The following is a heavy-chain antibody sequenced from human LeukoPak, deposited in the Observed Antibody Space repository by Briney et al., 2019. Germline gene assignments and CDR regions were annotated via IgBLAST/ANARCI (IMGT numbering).Heavy chain of an antibody. CDR2: IYHSGST. CDR3: AGGLLGLGAFDI. J-gene: IGHJ3*02. D-gene: IGHD3-16*01. V-gene: IGHV4-30-2*01. CDR1: GGSISSGDYS. Sequence: PSQTLSLTCTVSGGSISSGDYSWSWIRQPPGKGLEWIGYIYHSGSTYYNPSLKSRVTISVDRSKNQFSLKLSSVTAADTAVYYCAGGLLGLGAFDIWGQGTMVTVSS.